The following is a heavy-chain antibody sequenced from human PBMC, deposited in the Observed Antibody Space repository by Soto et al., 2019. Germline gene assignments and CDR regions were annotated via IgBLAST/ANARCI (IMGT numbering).Heavy chain of an antibody. Sequence: EVQLVESGGGLVQPGGSLRLSCAASGFTFSSYWMHWVRQAPGKGLVWVSRINPDGSTTSYGDSVKGRFTISRDSAKDTLYPQMNSLRAEDTAVYYCARVATGAYYFDYWGQGTLVTVSS. V-gene: IGHV3-74*01. D-gene: IGHD6-13*01. CDR3: ARVATGAYYFDY. J-gene: IGHJ4*02. CDR2: INPDGSTT. CDR1: GFTFSSYW.